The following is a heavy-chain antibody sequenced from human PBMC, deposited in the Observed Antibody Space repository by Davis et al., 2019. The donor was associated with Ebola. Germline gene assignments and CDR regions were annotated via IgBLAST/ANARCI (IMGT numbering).Heavy chain of an antibody. CDR1: GYTFTGYY. D-gene: IGHD2-15*01. CDR2: INPNSGGT. J-gene: IGHJ4*02. V-gene: IGHV1-2*04. Sequence: ASVQVSCKASGYTFTGYYMHWVRQAPGQGLEWMGWINPNSGGTNYAQKFQGWVTMTRDTSISPAYMELSRLRSDDTAVYYCARGGYCSGGSCYYFDYWGQGTLVTVSS. CDR3: ARGGYCSGGSCYYFDY.